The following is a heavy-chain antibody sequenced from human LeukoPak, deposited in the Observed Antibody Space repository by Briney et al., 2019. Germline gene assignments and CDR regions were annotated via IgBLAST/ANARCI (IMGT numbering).Heavy chain of an antibody. D-gene: IGHD3-16*02. Sequence: GGSLRLSCAASGFTFSSYAMHWVRQAPGQGLEWVARIKTKTDGETTDYAAPVKGRFTISRDGSKNTLYLQMNSLKTEDTAVYYCTTDYYDYVWGSYRPDYWGQGTLVTVSS. CDR1: GFTFSSYA. V-gene: IGHV3-15*01. CDR2: IKTKTDGETT. J-gene: IGHJ4*02. CDR3: TTDYYDYVWGSYRPDY.